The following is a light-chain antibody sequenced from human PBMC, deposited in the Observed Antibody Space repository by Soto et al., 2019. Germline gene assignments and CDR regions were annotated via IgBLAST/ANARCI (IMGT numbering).Light chain of an antibody. V-gene: IGKV3-11*01. CDR3: QQRSQWPWT. CDR2: DAS. J-gene: IGKJ1*01. CDR1: QSVSID. Sequence: EIVLTQSPATLSLSPGERATLSCRASQSVSIDLAWYQQKPGQAPRLLIYDASNRATGIAARFSGGGSGTDFTLTISSPEPEDFAVYYCQQRSQWPWTFGQGTKVEIE.